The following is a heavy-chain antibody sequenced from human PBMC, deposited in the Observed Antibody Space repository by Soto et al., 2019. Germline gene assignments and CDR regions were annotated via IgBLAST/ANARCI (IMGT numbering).Heavy chain of an antibody. CDR1: GDSLSAYY. V-gene: IGHV4-4*07. Sequence: AETLARTCPAAGDSLSAYYWNWIRQSAEKGLAWIGRISATGTTNYIPSLKRRITLSVDTSNTEVSLNLKVVTAADTAVYFCARDHSGAADFGGPGTLVT. CDR3: ARDHSGAADF. D-gene: IGHD7-27*01. J-gene: IGHJ3*01. CDR2: ISATGTT.